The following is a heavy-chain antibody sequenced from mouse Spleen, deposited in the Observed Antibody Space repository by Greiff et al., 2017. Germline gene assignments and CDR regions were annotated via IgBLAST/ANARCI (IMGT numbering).Heavy chain of an antibody. V-gene: IGHV1-64*01. D-gene: IGHD2-13*01. Sequence: QVQLQQPGAELVKPGASVKLSCKASGYTFTSYWMHWVKQRPGQGLEWIGMIHPNSGSTNYNEKFKSKATLTVDKSSSTAYMQLSSLTSEDSAVYYCARERGDYVRAMDYWGQGTSVTVSS. CDR3: ARERGDYVRAMDY. CDR1: GYTFTSYW. CDR2: IHPNSGST. J-gene: IGHJ4*01.